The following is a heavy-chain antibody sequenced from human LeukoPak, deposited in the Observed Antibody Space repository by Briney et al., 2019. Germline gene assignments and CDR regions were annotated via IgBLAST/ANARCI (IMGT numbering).Heavy chain of an antibody. V-gene: IGHV4-59*08. Sequence: SETLSLTCIVSGGSISSFSWSWIRQPPGKGLEWIGSIYHSGSTHYNPSLKSRVTISVDTSKNQFSLKLSSVTAADTAVYYCARGGDGYNYYAAFDIWGQGTMVTVSS. D-gene: IGHD5-24*01. CDR1: GGSISSFS. CDR3: ARGGDGYNYYAAFDI. J-gene: IGHJ3*02. CDR2: IYHSGST.